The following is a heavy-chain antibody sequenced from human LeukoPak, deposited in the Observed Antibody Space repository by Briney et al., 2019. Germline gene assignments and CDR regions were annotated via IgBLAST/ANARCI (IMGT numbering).Heavy chain of an antibody. CDR1: GGSFSSSSYY. CDR3: ARTLYNWNDDLDVFDI. J-gene: IGHJ3*02. Sequence: SETLSLTCTVSGGSFSSSSYYWGWIRQPPGKGLEWIGSISFGGSTYYNPSLKSRVTISVDTSKNQFSLKLSSVTAADTAVFYCARTLYNWNDDLDVFDIWGQGTMVTVSS. V-gene: IGHV4-39*01. CDR2: ISFGGST. D-gene: IGHD1-20*01.